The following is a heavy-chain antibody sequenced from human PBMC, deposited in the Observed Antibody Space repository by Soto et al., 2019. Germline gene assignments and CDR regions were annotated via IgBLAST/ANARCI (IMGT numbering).Heavy chain of an antibody. D-gene: IGHD6-13*01. CDR2: ISYDGSSK. Sequence: GGSMRLSCAASGFSFSSYAMHWIRQTPGKALEWVAVISYDGSSKYYADSVKGRFTISRDSSKNTVYLQMDSLRAEDTAVYYCARAPPRGIAAPGTWGSGMDVWGQGTTVTVSS. J-gene: IGHJ6*02. V-gene: IGHV3-30-3*01. CDR3: ARAPPRGIAAPGTWGSGMDV. CDR1: GFSFSSYA.